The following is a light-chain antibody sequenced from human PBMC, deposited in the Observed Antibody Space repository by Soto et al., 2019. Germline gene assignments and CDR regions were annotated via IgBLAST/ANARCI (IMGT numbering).Light chain of an antibody. CDR3: QSYDSSLSRV. CDR2: GDN. CDR1: SSNIGAGYD. Sequence: QSVLTXPPXVSGPPGHKITISSTGSSSNIGAGYDVHWYRQFPGAAPKLLISGDNNRPSGVPDRFYGSKSGTSASLAITGLQAEDEDDYYCQSYDSSLSRVFGTGTKVTVL. V-gene: IGLV1-40*01. J-gene: IGLJ1*01.